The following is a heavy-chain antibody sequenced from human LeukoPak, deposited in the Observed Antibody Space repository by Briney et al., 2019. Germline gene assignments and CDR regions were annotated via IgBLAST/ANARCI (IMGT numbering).Heavy chain of an antibody. D-gene: IGHD4-17*01. CDR1: DGSFNNYY. J-gene: IGHJ4*02. V-gene: IGHV4-34*01. CDR2: INHSGST. CDR3: ARGTMTTVTYYFDY. Sequence: SETLSLTCVVYDGSFNNYYWNWIRQPPGKGPEWIGEINHSGSTNYNPSLKSRVTISVDTSKNQFSLKLSPVTAADTAVYYCARGTMTTVTYYFDYWGQGTLVTVSS.